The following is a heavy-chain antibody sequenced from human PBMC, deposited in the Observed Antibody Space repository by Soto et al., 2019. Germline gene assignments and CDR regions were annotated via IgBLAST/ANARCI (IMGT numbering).Heavy chain of an antibody. D-gene: IGHD3-22*01. CDR3: ARTHSSGYYSPFDY. CDR1: GFTFSDHY. V-gene: IGHV3-72*01. Sequence: GGSLRLSCAASGFTFSDHYMDWVRQAPGKGLEWVGRTRNKANSYTTEYAASVKGRFTISRDDSKNSLYLQMNSLKTEDTAVYYCARTHSSGYYSPFDYWGQGTLVTVSS. J-gene: IGHJ4*02. CDR2: TRNKANSYTT.